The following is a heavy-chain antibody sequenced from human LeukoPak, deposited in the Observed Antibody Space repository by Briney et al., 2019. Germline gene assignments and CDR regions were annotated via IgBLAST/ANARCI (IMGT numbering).Heavy chain of an antibody. Sequence: GGSLRLSCAASGFTFSSYSMNWVRQAPGTGLEWVSSISSSSSYIYYADSVKGRFTFSRDNAKNSLYLQMNILRAEEAAVYYCARGAAGSYSGIDYWGQGTLVTVSS. D-gene: IGHD6-13*01. CDR2: ISSSSSYI. J-gene: IGHJ4*02. V-gene: IGHV3-21*01. CDR3: ARGAAGSYSGIDY. CDR1: GFTFSSYS.